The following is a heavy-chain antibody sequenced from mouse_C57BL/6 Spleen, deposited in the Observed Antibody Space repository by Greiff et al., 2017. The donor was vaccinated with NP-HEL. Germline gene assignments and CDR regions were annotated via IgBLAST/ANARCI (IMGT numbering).Heavy chain of an antibody. CDR2: IDPENGDT. D-gene: IGHD1-1*01. CDR1: GFNIKDDY. Sequence: EVKLEESGAELVRPGASVKLSCTASGFNIKDDYMHWVKQRPEQGLEWIGWIDPENGDTEYASKFQGKATITADTSSNTAYLQLSSLTSEDTAVYYCTTIITTVVAPFDYWGQGTTLTVSS. J-gene: IGHJ2*01. CDR3: TTIITTVVAPFDY. V-gene: IGHV14-4*01.